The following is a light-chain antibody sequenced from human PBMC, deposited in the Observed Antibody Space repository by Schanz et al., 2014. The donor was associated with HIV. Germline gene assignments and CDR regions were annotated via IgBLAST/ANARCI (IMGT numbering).Light chain of an antibody. J-gene: IGKJ1*01. Sequence: EIVLTQSPGSLSLSPGGRATLSCGASQSVSGYLNWYQQKPGQAPRLLIYDASNRATGIPARFSGSGSGTDFTLTISGLEPEDSAVYSCQQYNSWPRTFGQGTKVEF. CDR3: QQYNSWPRT. V-gene: IGKV3-11*01. CDR2: DAS. CDR1: QSVSGY.